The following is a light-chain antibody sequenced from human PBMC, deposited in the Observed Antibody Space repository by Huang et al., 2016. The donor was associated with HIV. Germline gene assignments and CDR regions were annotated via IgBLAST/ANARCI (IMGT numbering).Light chain of an antibody. Sequence: EIVMTQSPAPLSVSPGERATLSCRASQSVSTTLAWYQQQPGQAPRRLIYGASTRATGIPARFSGSGSGTDFTLTISSLQSEDFAVYYCQHYNNWPPWTFGQGTKVEIK. CDR3: QHYNNWPPWT. V-gene: IGKV3-15*01. CDR1: QSVSTT. J-gene: IGKJ1*01. CDR2: GAS.